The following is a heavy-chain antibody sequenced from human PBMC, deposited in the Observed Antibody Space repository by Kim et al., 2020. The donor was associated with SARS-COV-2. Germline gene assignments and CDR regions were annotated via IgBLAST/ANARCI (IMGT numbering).Heavy chain of an antibody. CDR2: ISYDGSNK. CDR3: AKGGYYDILTGPHSSYGIDV. CDR1: GFTFSSYG. D-gene: IGHD3-9*01. V-gene: IGHV3-30*18. Sequence: GGSLRLSCAASGFTFSSYGMHWVRQAPGKGLEWVAVISYDGSNKYYADSVKGRFTISRDNSKNTLYLQMNSLRAEDTAVYYCAKGGYYDILTGPHSSYGIDVWGQGTTGTVSS. J-gene: IGHJ6*02.